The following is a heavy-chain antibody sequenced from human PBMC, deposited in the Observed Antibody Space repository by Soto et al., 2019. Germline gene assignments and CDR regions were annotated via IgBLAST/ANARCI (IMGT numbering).Heavy chain of an antibody. CDR3: ARPMYSSSWYWFDP. Sequence: GGSLRLSCAASGFTFSSYAMHWVRQAPGKGLEWVAVISYDGSNKYYADSVKVRFTISRDNSKNTLYLQMNSLRAEDTAVYYCARPMYSSSWYWFDPWGQGTLVTVSS. V-gene: IGHV3-30-3*01. D-gene: IGHD6-13*01. CDR2: ISYDGSNK. CDR1: GFTFSSYA. J-gene: IGHJ5*02.